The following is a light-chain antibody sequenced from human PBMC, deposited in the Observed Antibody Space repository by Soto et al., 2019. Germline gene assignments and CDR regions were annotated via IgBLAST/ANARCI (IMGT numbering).Light chain of an antibody. V-gene: IGKV4-1*01. J-gene: IGKJ1*01. CDR3: QQYYSRRT. CDR2: WAS. Sequence: DIVMTQSPDSLAVSLGERATINCKSSQSVLYSSNNKNYLAWYQQKPGQPPKLLIYWASTRESGVPDRFSGSGSGTDFTLTSSSLQAEDVAVYYCQQYYSRRTFGQGTKVEIK. CDR1: QSVLYSSNNKNY.